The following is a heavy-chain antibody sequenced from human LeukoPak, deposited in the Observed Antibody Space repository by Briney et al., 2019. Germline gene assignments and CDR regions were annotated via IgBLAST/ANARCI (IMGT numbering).Heavy chain of an antibody. D-gene: IGHD3-16*01. Sequence: ASVKVSCKASGYTFTSYYMHWVRQAPGQGLEWMGIINPSGGSTSYAQKFQGRVTMTRDMPTSTVYMELSSLRSEDTAVYYCARDLSRRYYYYYMDVWGKGTTVTVSS. J-gene: IGHJ6*03. CDR1: GYTFTSYY. CDR2: INPSGGST. V-gene: IGHV1-46*01. CDR3: ARDLSRRYYYYYMDV.